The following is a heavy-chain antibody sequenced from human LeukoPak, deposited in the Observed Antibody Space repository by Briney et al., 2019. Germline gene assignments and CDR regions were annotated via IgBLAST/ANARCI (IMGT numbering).Heavy chain of an antibody. CDR1: GGSISSSGSY. CDR2: VYYHGNT. J-gene: IGHJ5*02. CDR3: ARLLSPGWFDP. V-gene: IGHV4-39*01. D-gene: IGHD2/OR15-2a*01. Sequence: TSEALSLTCTVSGGSISSSGSYWAWIRQPPGKGLEWIANVYYHGNTYYNSSLRSRVTISADTSKNQFSLNLRSVTAADTAVYYCARLLSPGWFDPWGQGTLVTVSS.